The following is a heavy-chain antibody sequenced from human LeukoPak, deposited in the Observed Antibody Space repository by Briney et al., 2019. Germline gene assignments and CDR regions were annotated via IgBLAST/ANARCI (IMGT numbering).Heavy chain of an antibody. CDR3: ARERYSSGWYYFDY. CDR1: GFTFSSYS. J-gene: IGHJ4*02. Sequence: GGSLRLSCAASGFTFSSYSMNWVRQAPGKGLEWVSSISSSSSYIYYADSVKGRFTISRDNSKNTLYLQMNSLRAEDTAVYYCARERYSSGWYYFDYWGQGTLVTVSS. CDR2: ISSSSSYI. V-gene: IGHV3-21*04. D-gene: IGHD6-19*01.